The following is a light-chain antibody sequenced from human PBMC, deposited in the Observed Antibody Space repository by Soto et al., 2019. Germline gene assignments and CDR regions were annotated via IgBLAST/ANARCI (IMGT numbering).Light chain of an antibody. CDR2: AAS. CDR1: QSVSTW. V-gene: IGKV1-5*03. J-gene: IGKJ2*01. CDR3: QQYNGYSET. Sequence: DIQMTQSTYTLSASVGDRVTITCRASQSVSTWVDWYQQKQGRVPKPLIYAASTLEGGVPSRFSGSGSGTEFTLTIAGLQPDDFATYYWQQYNGYSETFGQGTKLEIK.